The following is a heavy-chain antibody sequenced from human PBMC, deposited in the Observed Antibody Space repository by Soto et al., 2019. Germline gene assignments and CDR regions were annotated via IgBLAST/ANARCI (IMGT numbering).Heavy chain of an antibody. V-gene: IGHV3-23*01. CDR1: AFTFNNYA. Sequence: PGGSLRLSCAASAFTFNNYAMSWVRQAPGKGLEWVSSISGSGGGTYYANSVKGRFTISRDNSENTLYLEMNSLRAEDAALYFCAKAFGYDVLTGLDYWGQGTQVTVS. CDR2: ISGSGGGT. J-gene: IGHJ4*02. CDR3: AKAFGYDVLTGLDY. D-gene: IGHD3-9*01.